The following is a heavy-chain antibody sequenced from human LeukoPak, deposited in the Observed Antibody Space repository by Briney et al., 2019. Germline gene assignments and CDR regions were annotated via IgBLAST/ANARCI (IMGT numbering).Heavy chain of an antibody. CDR3: AKDGGTGDSSSWFY. V-gene: IGHV3-23*01. CDR2: IHATGGTT. Sequence: GGSLRLSCIASGFTFNSYAMLWVRQTPGKGLEWVSAIHATGGTTYYADSVKGRFTISRDNSKNTLYLQMNSLRAEDTAVYYCAKDGGTGDSSSWFYWGQGTLVTVSS. CDR1: GFTFNSYA. J-gene: IGHJ4*02. D-gene: IGHD6-13*01.